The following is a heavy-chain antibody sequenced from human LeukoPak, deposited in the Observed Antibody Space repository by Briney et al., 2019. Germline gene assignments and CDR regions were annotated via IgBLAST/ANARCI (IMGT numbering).Heavy chain of an antibody. CDR2: IYYSGST. J-gene: IGHJ4*02. D-gene: IGHD1-26*01. Sequence: SETLSLTCTVSGGSISSSSYYWGWIRQPPGKGLEWIGSIYYSGSTYYNPSLKSRVTISVDTSKNQFSLKLSSVTAADTAVYYCARFKGGGIDYWGQGTLVTVSS. V-gene: IGHV4-39*01. CDR3: ARFKGGGIDY. CDR1: GGSISSSSYY.